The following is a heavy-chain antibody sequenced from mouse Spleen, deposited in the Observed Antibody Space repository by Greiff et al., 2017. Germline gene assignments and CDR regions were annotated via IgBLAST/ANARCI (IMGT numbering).Heavy chain of an antibody. CDR3: ATHYGSSYAY. V-gene: IGHV5-17*01. CDR2: ISSGSSTI. D-gene: IGHD1-1*01. Sequence: EVMLVESGGGLVKPGGSLKLSCAASGFTFSDYGMHWVRQAPEKGLEWVAYISSGSSTIYYADTVKGRFTISRDNAKNTLFLQMTSLRSEDTAMYYCATHYGSSYAYWGQGTTLTVSS. J-gene: IGHJ2*01. CDR1: GFTFSDYG.